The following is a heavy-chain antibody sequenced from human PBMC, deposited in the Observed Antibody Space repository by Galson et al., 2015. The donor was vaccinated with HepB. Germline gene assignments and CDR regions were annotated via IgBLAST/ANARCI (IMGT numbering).Heavy chain of an antibody. CDR1: GFTFSNAW. CDR3: TTALGYSSSWYSGYYYYGMDV. CDR2: IKSKTDGGTT. D-gene: IGHD6-13*01. V-gene: IGHV3-15*07. Sequence: SLRLSCAASGFTFSNAWMNWVRQAPGKGLEWVGRIKSKTDGGTTDYAAPVKGRFTISRDDSKNTLYLQMNSLKTEDTAVYYCTTALGYSSSWYSGYYYYGMDVWGQGTTVTVSS. J-gene: IGHJ6*02.